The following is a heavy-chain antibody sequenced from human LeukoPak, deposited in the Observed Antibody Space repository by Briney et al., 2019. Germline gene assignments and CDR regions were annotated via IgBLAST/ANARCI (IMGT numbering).Heavy chain of an antibody. CDR2: ISGSGGST. CDR3: AKDRPDRITIFEVVLRTVNWFDP. J-gene: IGHJ5*02. Sequence: GGSLRLSCAASGFTFSSYAMSWVRQAPGKGLEWVSAISGSGGSTYYADSVKGRFTISRDNSKNPLYLQMNSLRAEDTAVYYCAKDRPDRITIFEVVLRTVNWFDPWGQGTLVTVSS. D-gene: IGHD3-3*01. CDR1: GFTFSSYA. V-gene: IGHV3-23*01.